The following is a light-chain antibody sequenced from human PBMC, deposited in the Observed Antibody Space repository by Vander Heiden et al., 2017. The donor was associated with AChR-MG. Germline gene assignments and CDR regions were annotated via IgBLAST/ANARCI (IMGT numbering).Light chain of an antibody. Sequence: IVLTQSPGPLSLSLGERATLSCRASQSVSSSYLAWYQQRPGQAPRLLIYGASSRATGIPDRFSGSGSGTDFTRTISRLEPEDFAVYYCQQYGSSPLTFGQGTRLEIK. V-gene: IGKV3-20*01. CDR2: GAS. CDR3: QQYGSSPLT. J-gene: IGKJ5*01. CDR1: QSVSSSY.